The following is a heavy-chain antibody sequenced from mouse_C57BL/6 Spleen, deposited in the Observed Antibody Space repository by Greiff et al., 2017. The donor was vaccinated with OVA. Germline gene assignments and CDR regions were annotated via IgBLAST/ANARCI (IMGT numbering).Heavy chain of an antibody. CDR2: ISYDGSN. Sequence: EVHLVESGPGLVKPSQSLSLTCSVTGYSITSGYYWNWIRQFPGNKLEWMGYISYDGSNNYNPSLKNRISITRDTSKNQFFLKLNSVTTEDTATYYCAKEDYGSFAYWGQGTLVTVSA. CDR1: GYSITSGYY. V-gene: IGHV3-6*01. CDR3: AKEDYGSFAY. D-gene: IGHD1-1*01. J-gene: IGHJ3*01.